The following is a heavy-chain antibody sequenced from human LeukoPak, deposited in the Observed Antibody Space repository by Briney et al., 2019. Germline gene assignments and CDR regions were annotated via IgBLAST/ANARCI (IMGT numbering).Heavy chain of an antibody. V-gene: IGHV3-23*01. CDR1: GFTFSSYS. Sequence: PGGSLRLSCAASGFTFSSYSMSWVRQAPGKGLEWVSAISGSGGSTYYADSVKGRFTISRDNSKNTLYLQMNSLRAEDTAVYYCAKAAYYDSSGYCFDYWGQGTLVTVSS. D-gene: IGHD3-22*01. J-gene: IGHJ4*02. CDR2: ISGSGGST. CDR3: AKAAYYDSSGYCFDY.